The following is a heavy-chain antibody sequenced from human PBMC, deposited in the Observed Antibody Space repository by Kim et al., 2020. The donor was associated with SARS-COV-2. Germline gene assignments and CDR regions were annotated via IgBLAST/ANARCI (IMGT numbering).Heavy chain of an antibody. J-gene: IGHJ4*02. Sequence: GESLRLSCAASGFTFSNYGMSWVRQAPGKGLEWVSAVAPSGVNTNYAESVKGRFTISRDNSKNTLYLQMNSLRAEDTAVYYCAKGAHWGIGGSCYDHWGQGTLVTVSS. CDR1: GFTFSNYG. CDR3: AKGAHWGIGGSCYDH. D-gene: IGHD2-15*01. V-gene: IGHV3-23*01. CDR2: VAPSGVNT.